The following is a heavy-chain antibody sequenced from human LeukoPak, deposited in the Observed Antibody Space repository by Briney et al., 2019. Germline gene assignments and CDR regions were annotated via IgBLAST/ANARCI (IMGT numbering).Heavy chain of an antibody. CDR3: ARDFKVDGSSGYYAFDI. D-gene: IGHD3-22*01. CDR2: IHHSGST. CDR1: GGAISTYY. J-gene: IGHJ3*02. Sequence: SETLSLTCTVSGGAISTYYWGWIRRSPGKGLEWIGYIHHSGSTNYNPSLKSRVTISVDRSKNQFSLKMSSVTAADTAVYYCARDFKVDGSSGYYAFDIWARGQWSPSLQ. V-gene: IGHV4-59*01.